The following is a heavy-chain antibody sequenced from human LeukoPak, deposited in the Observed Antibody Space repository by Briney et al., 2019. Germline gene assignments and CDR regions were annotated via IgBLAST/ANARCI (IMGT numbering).Heavy chain of an antibody. CDR3: ARYSGYDYFFDY. CDR2: ISSSGSTI. V-gene: IGHV3-48*04. J-gene: IGHJ4*02. CDR1: GFTFSSYS. D-gene: IGHD5-12*01. Sequence: GGSLRLSCAASGFTFSSYSMNWVRQAPGKGLEWVSYISSSGSTIYYADSVKGRFTISRDNAKNSLYLQMNSLRAEDTAVYYCARYSGYDYFFDYWGQGTLVTVSS.